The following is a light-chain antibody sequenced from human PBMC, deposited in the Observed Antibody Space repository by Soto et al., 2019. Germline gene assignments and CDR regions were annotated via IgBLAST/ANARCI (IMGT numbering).Light chain of an antibody. V-gene: IGKV3-15*01. CDR3: QQQGRSWIT. J-gene: IGKJ5*01. Sequence: VVMTQSPATLSVSPGERAVLSCRASQSLGSNLAWYHHKPGQAPRLLLYEASIRATGIPARFSGDGSGTDFTLTISRLEPEDFAVYYCQQQGRSWITFGQGTRLE. CDR1: QSLGSN. CDR2: EAS.